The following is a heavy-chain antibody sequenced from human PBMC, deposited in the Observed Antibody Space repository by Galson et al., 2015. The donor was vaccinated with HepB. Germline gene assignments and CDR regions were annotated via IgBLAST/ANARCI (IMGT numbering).Heavy chain of an antibody. CDR3: ARDSGWYFDL. CDR1: GFTFSSYA. Sequence: SLRLSCAASGFTFSSYAMHWVRQAPGKGLEWVAVTWYDGSNKYYIDSVKGRFTISRDNSKNTLYLQMHSLRGTDTAVYYCARDSGWYFDLWGRGTLVTVSS. CDR2: TWYDGSNK. D-gene: IGHD3-10*01. J-gene: IGHJ2*01. V-gene: IGHV3-33*01.